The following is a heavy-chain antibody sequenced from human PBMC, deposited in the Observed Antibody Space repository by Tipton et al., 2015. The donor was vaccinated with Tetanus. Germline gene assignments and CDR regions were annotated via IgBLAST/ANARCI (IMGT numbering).Heavy chain of an antibody. CDR1: SGSFSLYY. CDR3: ARGGRDAYNNPLGAFDV. CDR2: ISHSGSS. J-gene: IGHJ3*01. V-gene: IGHV4-34*01. Sequence: TLSLTCTVSSGSFSLYYWNWVRQSPGKGLEWIGEISHSGSSSYSPSLKSRVTISVDTSKNQFSLRLRSVAAADTAVYYCARGGRDAYNNPLGAFDVWGRGTTVTVSS. D-gene: IGHD5-24*01.